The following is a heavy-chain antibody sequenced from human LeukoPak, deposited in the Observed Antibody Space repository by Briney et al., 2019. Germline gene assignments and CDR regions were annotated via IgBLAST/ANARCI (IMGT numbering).Heavy chain of an antibody. Sequence: PGGSLRLSCAVSGFPFSFYEMNWVRQAPGKGLDWVSNIGSSGTTIYYADSVKGRFSISRDNAKSSLYLQMNSLRVEDTAVYYCALLAVASDFDYWGQGALVTVSS. V-gene: IGHV3-48*03. CDR3: ALLAVASDFDY. CDR1: GFPFSFYE. CDR2: IGSSGTTI. D-gene: IGHD6-19*01. J-gene: IGHJ4*02.